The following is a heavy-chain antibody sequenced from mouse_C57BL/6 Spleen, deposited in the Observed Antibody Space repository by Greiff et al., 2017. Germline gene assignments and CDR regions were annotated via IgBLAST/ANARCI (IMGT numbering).Heavy chain of an antibody. J-gene: IGHJ3*01. CDR1: GFTFTDYY. CDR3: ASTTVVAPFAY. CDR2: IRNKANGYTT. D-gene: IGHD1-1*01. Sequence: EVQLQESGGGLVQPGGSLSLSCAASGFTFTDYYMSWVRQPPGKALEWLGFIRNKANGYTTEYSASVKGRFTISRDNSQSILYLQMHALRAEDSATYYCASTTVVAPFAYWGQGTLVTVSA. V-gene: IGHV7-3*01.